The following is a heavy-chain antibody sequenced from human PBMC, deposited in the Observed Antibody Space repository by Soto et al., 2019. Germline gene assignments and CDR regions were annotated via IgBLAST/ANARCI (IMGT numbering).Heavy chain of an antibody. CDR3: ARRGESGDYTCKMEV. V-gene: IGHV1-18*01. D-gene: IGHD4-17*01. CDR1: GNSFSSYV. J-gene: IGHJ6*04. CDR2: ISASNGDT. Sequence: QVHLVQSGGELKKPGASVKVSCRASGNSFSSYVISWVRQAPGQGLEWMGWISASNGDTNYAQKLQGRVIITTATSTGQPYMKVRSLTSDDTAVYYCARRGESGDYTCKMEVWGRGTTVTVSS.